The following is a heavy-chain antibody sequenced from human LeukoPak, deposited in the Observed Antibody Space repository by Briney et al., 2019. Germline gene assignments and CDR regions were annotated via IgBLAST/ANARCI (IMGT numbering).Heavy chain of an antibody. Sequence: GGSLRLSCAASGFTFSSYGMHWVRQAPGKGLEWVAVISYDGSNKYYADSVKGRFTISRDNSKNSLYLQMNSLRTEDTALYYCAKDIRNDGLMLDWGQGTLLTVSS. J-gene: IGHJ4*02. CDR3: AKDIRNDGLMLD. V-gene: IGHV3-30*18. D-gene: IGHD1-1*01. CDR1: GFTFSSYG. CDR2: ISYDGSNK.